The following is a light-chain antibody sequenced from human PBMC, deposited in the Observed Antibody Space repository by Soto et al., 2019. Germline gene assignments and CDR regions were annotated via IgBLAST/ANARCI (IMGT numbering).Light chain of an antibody. J-gene: IGLJ1*01. CDR1: SSNLGAGYD. V-gene: IGLV1-40*01. CDR2: GNR. CDR3: QSYDNSLGVCYV. Sequence: QSVLTQPPSVSGAPGQRVTISCTGSSSNLGAGYDVHWYQLLPGTAPKLLIYGNRNRPSGVPDRFSGSKSGTSASLAITGLQAEDEADDYCQSYDNSLGVCYVFGTGTKVTVL.